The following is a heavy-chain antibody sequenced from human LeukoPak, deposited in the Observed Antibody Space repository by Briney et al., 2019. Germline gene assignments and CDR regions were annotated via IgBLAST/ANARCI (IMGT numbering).Heavy chain of an antibody. CDR3: ATETIGRHYDY. Sequence: PGGSLGLSCAASGFTFSSYAMSWVRQAPGKGLEWVSAISGSGGSTYYADSVKGRFTISRDNAKNSMYLQMDSPRDEDTAVYYCATETIGRHYDYWGQGTLLTVSS. CDR1: GFTFSSYA. J-gene: IGHJ4*02. CDR2: ISGSGGST. D-gene: IGHD1-14*01. V-gene: IGHV3-23*01.